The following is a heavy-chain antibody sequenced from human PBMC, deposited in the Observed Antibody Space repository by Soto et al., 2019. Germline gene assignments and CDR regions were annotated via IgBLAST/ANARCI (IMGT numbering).Heavy chain of an antibody. CDR1: GYRFTSHW. V-gene: IGHV5-51*01. Sequence: PGESLKISCQTSGYRFTSHWIGWVRQMPGKGLEWMGITYPADSDTRYGPSFQGQVTISADKSISTAYLEWSSLKASDTAVYYCARSPTGNYGMDVWGQGTSVTVSS. CDR2: TYPADSDT. CDR3: ARSPTGNYGMDV. J-gene: IGHJ6*02.